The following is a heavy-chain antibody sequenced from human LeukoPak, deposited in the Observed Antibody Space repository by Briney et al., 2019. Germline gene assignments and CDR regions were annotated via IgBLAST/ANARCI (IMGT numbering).Heavy chain of an antibody. V-gene: IGHV1-24*01. CDR2: FDPEDGET. Sequence: ASVKVSCKASGGTFSSHAFSWVRQAPGQGLEWMGGFDPEDGETIYAQKFQGRVTMTEDTSTDTAYMELSSLRSEDTAVYYCAFRLKLVIIEGLGYWGQGTLVTVSS. D-gene: IGHD3-9*01. CDR3: AFRLKLVIIEGLGY. J-gene: IGHJ4*02. CDR1: GGTFSSHA.